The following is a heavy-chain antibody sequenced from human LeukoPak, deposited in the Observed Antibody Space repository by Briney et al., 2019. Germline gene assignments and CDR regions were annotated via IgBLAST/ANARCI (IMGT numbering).Heavy chain of an antibody. CDR2: ISYDGSNK. J-gene: IGHJ4*02. Sequence: PGGSLRLSCAASGFTFSSYAMHWVRQAPGKGLEWVAVISYDGSNKYYADSVKGRFTISRDNSKNTLYLQMNSLRAEDTAVYYCARDRGRILEWPLLGYFDYWGQGTLVTVSS. V-gene: IGHV3-30-3*01. D-gene: IGHD3-3*01. CDR1: GFTFSSYA. CDR3: ARDRGRILEWPLLGYFDY.